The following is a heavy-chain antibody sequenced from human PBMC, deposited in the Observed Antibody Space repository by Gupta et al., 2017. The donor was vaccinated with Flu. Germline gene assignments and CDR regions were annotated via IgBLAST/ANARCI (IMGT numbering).Heavy chain of an antibody. V-gene: IGHV3-23*01. CDR3: AKGANWAFEI. CDR1: GFTFTNYA. D-gene: IGHD1-1*01. CDR2: VTGGGSNS. J-gene: IGHJ3*02. Sequence: EVQLLESGGGLAQPGGSLGLSCATYGFTFTNYAMRWVRQAPGKGLEWVATVTGGGSNSYYADSVKGRFTISGDSSKKTVYLQMNSLRVEDTAIYYCAKGANWAFEIWGQGTMVTVSS.